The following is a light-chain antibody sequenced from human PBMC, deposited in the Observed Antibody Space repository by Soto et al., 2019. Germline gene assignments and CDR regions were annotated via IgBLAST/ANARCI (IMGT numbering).Light chain of an antibody. CDR1: SSDVGGYND. CDR3: CSYAGSYIYV. CDR2: DVT. J-gene: IGLJ1*01. Sequence: QSVLAQPRSVSGSPGQSVTISCTGTSSDVGGYNDVSWYQQHPDKARKVMIYDVTKRPSGVPDRFSGSKSGNTASMTISGLQAEADADYYCCSYAGSYIYVFGTG. V-gene: IGLV2-11*01.